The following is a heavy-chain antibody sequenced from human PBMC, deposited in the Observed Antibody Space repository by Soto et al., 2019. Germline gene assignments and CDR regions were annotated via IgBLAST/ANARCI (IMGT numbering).Heavy chain of an antibody. CDR1: FTFSMYS. V-gene: IGHV3-21*01. Sequence: EVQVVESGGGLVQPGGSLRLSCSFTFSMYSMSWVRQAPGKGLEWVASISSGGSYIKYADSVKGRFTISRDKAKNSVSLQMNSLRVDDTAVYFCTRDQGGSYDSWFDPWGQGTLVTVSS. J-gene: IGHJ5*02. CDR2: ISSGGSYI. CDR3: TRDQGGSYDSWFDP. D-gene: IGHD1-26*01.